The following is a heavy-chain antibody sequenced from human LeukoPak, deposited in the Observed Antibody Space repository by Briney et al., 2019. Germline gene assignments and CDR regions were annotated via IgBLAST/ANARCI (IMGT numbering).Heavy chain of an antibody. Sequence: SETLSLTCTVSGGSISSSSYYWGWIRQPPGKGLEWIGSIYYSGSTYYNPSLKRRVTISVDTSKNQFSLKLSSVAAADTAVYYCARVPAGAAAIDYWGQGTLVTVSS. CDR1: GGSISSSSYY. CDR3: ARVPAGAAAIDY. J-gene: IGHJ4*02. D-gene: IGHD6-13*01. CDR2: IYYSGST. V-gene: IGHV4-39*07.